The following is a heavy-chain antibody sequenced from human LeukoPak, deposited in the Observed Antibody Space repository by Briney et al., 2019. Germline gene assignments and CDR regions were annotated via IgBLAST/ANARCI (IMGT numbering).Heavy chain of an antibody. J-gene: IGHJ5*02. CDR1: GYTFTSYG. D-gene: IGHD3-16*02. V-gene: IGHV1-18*01. CDR2: ISAYNGNT. CDR3: ASDTVNYDYVWGSYRYNIGWFDP. Sequence: GASVKVSCKASGYTFTSYGISWVRQAPGQGLEWMGWISAYNGNTNYAQKLQGRVTMTTDTSTSTAYMELRSLRSDDTAVYYCASDTVNYDYVWGSYRYNIGWFDPWGQGTLVTVSS.